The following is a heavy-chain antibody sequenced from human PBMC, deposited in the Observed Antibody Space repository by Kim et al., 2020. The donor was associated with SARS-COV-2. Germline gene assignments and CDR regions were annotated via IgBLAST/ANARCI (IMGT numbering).Heavy chain of an antibody. V-gene: IGHV5-10-1*01. Sequence: NYSPSFQGHVTISADKSIKTAYLQWRSLEASDTAVYYCATNSGLYYFAMDVWGQGTAVTVSS. D-gene: IGHD1-26*01. CDR3: ATNSGLYYFAMDV. J-gene: IGHJ6*02.